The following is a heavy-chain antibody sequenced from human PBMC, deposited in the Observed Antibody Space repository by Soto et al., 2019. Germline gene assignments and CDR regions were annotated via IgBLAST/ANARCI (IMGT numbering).Heavy chain of an antibody. CDR3: ARGMTPPGAPAWYYFDS. Sequence: SETLSLTCTVSGASITGTSYWSWIRQPAGKGLEWIGRFSLSGTTNYNPSLRSRVTMSADVSKNQFSLRLASVTAADTALYYCARGMTPPGAPAWYYFDSWGQGTLVTVSS. J-gene: IGHJ4*02. CDR2: FSLSGTT. D-gene: IGHD2-8*02. CDR1: GASITGTSY. V-gene: IGHV4-4*07.